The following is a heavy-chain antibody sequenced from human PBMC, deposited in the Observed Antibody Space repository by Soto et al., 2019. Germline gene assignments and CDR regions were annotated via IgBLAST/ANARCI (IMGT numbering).Heavy chain of an antibody. V-gene: IGHV3-30*18. D-gene: IGHD3-9*01. CDR3: AKVLTGYYLAYYYNGMDV. Sequence: GGSLRLSCAASGFTFSSYGMHWVRQAPGKGLEWVAVISYDGSNKYYADSVKGRFTISRDNSKNTLYLQMNSLRTEDTAVYYCAKVLTGYYLAYYYNGMDVWGQGTTVTVSS. CDR2: ISYDGSNK. CDR1: GFTFSSYG. J-gene: IGHJ6*02.